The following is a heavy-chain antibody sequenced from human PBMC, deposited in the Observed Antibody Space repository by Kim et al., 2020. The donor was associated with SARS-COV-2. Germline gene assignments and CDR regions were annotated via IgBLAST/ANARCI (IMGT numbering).Heavy chain of an antibody. D-gene: IGHD2-15*01. Sequence: NADSVKGRFTISRDNDHNTLFLHMNSLRAEDTAVYFCAKGQTASWYSAFDIWGQGTMVTVSS. CDR3: AKGQTASWYSAFDI. J-gene: IGHJ3*02. V-gene: IGHV3-23*01.